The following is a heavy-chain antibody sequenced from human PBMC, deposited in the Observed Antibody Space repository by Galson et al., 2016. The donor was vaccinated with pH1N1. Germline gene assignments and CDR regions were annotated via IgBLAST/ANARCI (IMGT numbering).Heavy chain of an antibody. J-gene: IGHJ4*02. CDR3: AREVRISLWLPDF. Sequence: SVKVSCKASGYTFTNYGITWVRQAPGQGLEWMAWMSAYSGNTNYAQKFQGRVTMATDTSTNTAYMELRNLTSDDTAVYYCAREVRISLWLPDFWGQGTLVTVSS. CDR1: GYTFTNYG. CDR2: MSAYSGNT. V-gene: IGHV1-18*01. D-gene: IGHD5-18*01.